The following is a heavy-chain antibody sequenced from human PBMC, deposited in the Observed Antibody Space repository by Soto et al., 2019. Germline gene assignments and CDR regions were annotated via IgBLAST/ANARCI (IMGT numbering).Heavy chain of an antibody. CDR2: IWYDGSNK. CDR1: GFTFKNNA. V-gene: IGHV3-33*01. Sequence: QVHLVESGGGVVQPGRSLRLSCAASGFTFKNNAMHWVRQAAGKGLEWVAQIWYDGSNKYYTDSVKGRFTISRDNFKNTVYLQMDSLRAEDTAVYYCARDGQQLAPYALDVWGQGTTVTVSS. J-gene: IGHJ6*02. D-gene: IGHD6-13*01. CDR3: ARDGQQLAPYALDV.